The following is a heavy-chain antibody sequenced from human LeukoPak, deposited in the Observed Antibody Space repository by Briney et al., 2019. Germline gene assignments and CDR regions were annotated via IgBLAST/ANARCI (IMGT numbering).Heavy chain of an antibody. J-gene: IGHJ5*02. V-gene: IGHV4-34*01. CDR1: NGSFSGYY. D-gene: IGHD4-17*01. CDR3: ARHGFYGDSARRKFDP. Sequence: SETLSLTCTVYNGSFSGYYWSWIRQPPGSGLEWIGEISHSGYTNLNPSLKSRLTISLDTSKNHFSLRLTSLTAADTAVYYCARHGFYGDSARRKFDPWGQGTLVTVSS. CDR2: ISHSGYT.